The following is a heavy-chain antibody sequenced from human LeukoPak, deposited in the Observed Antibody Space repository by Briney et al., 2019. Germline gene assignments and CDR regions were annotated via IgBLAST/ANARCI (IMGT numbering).Heavy chain of an antibody. D-gene: IGHD6-25*01. J-gene: IGHJ6*03. CDR2: ISGGST. CDR3: GYSSGQGFYYYMDV. Sequence: GGSLRLSCAASGFTFSSYEMNWVRQAPGKGLEWVSSISGGSTYYADSRKGRFTISRDNSKNTLHLQMNSLRAEDTAVYYFGYSSGQGFYYYMDVWGKGTTVTVSS. V-gene: IGHV3-38-3*01. CDR1: GFTFSSYE.